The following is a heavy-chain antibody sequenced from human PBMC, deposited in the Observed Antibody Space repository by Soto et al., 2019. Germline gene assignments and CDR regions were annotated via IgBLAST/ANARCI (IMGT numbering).Heavy chain of an antibody. Sequence: QVQLQESGPGLVKPSQTLSLTCTVSGGSISSGDYYWSWIREPPGKGLEWIGYIYYSGSTYYNPSLKSRVTISADTSKNQFSLKLSSVTAADTAVYYCARDTAMARLEYYYYYGMDVWGQGTTVTVSS. CDR3: ARDTAMARLEYYYYYGMDV. CDR1: GGSISSGDYY. J-gene: IGHJ6*02. D-gene: IGHD5-18*01. V-gene: IGHV4-30-4*01. CDR2: IYYSGST.